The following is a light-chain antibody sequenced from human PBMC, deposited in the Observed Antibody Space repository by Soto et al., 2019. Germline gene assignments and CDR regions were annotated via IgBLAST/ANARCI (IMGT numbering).Light chain of an antibody. CDR3: QQYNRFSPRT. V-gene: IGKV1-5*01. J-gene: IGKJ1*01. CDR2: DAS. Sequence: DIQMTQSPSTLSASIGDRVTITCRASESISVWVAWYQQKPGKAPKFLIYDASTLQSGIPSRFSGSGSGTEFTLTISNLQHDDFATYYCQQYNRFSPRTFGQGTKVEIK. CDR1: ESISVW.